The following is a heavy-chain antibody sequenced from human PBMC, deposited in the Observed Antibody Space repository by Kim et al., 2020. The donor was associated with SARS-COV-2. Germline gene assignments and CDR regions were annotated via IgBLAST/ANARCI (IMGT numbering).Heavy chain of an antibody. Sequence: TSYAQNFQSGVTLTRDTSTSQVYMELSSLRSEDTAVYYCARGRRDAFDIWGQGTMVTVSS. CDR3: ARGRRDAFDI. J-gene: IGHJ3*02. V-gene: IGHV1-46*01. CDR2: T.